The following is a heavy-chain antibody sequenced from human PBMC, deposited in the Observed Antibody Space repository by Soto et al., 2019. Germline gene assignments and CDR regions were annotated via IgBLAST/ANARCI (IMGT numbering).Heavy chain of an antibody. V-gene: IGHV1-18*01. CDR1: GYTFTSYG. D-gene: IGHD3-22*01. J-gene: IGHJ4*02. CDR2: ISAYNGNT. Sequence: ASVKVSCKASGYTFTSYGISWVRQAPGQGLEWMGWISAYNGNTNYAQKLQGRVTMTTDASTSTAYMELRSLRSDDTAVYYCARDPYPYYDSSGYFPQDDWGQGTRVTVAS. CDR3: ARDPYPYYDSSGYFPQDD.